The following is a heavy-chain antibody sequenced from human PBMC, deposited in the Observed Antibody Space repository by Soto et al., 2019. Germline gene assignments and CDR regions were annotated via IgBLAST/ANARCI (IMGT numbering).Heavy chain of an antibody. J-gene: IGHJ4*02. CDR1: GFTFGNYG. Sequence: GSLRLSCTGSGFTFGNYGMHWVRQAPGKGLEWVASTSYDGNNKYYADSLKGRFTISRDNSKKMVYLQMTSLGPEDTAVYYCAKGGGSARDFDYWGQGALVT. V-gene: IGHV3-30*18. CDR2: TSYDGNNK. CDR3: AKGGGSARDFDY. D-gene: IGHD1-26*01.